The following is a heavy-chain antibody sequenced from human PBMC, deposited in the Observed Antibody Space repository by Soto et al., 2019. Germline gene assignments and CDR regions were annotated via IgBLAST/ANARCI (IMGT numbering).Heavy chain of an antibody. CDR3: ARHYDSSGYYPNGSRMDV. CDR2: IYYSGST. Sequence: TLSLTCTVSDGSISRGGYYCSWLRQHPGKGLEWIGYIYYSGSTYYNPSLKSRVTISVDTSKNQFSLKLSSVTAADTAVYYCARHYDSSGYYPNGSRMDVWGQGTTVTVSS. D-gene: IGHD3-22*01. J-gene: IGHJ6*02. V-gene: IGHV4-31*03. CDR1: DGSISRGGYY.